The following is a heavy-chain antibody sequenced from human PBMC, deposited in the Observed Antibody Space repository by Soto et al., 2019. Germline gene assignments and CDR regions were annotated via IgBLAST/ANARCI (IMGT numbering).Heavy chain of an antibody. J-gene: IGHJ6*02. CDR1: GVSISSGDYY. CDR2: IYYSGNT. Sequence: SETLSLTCTVSGVSISSGDYYWSWIRQPPGKGLEWIGYIYYSGNTYYNPSLKSRVTISVDTSKNQFSLKLSSVTAADTAVYYCARDEGLRLWFGDTKPYYYGMDVWGQGTTVT. D-gene: IGHD3-10*01. CDR3: ARDEGLRLWFGDTKPYYYGMDV. V-gene: IGHV4-30-4*01.